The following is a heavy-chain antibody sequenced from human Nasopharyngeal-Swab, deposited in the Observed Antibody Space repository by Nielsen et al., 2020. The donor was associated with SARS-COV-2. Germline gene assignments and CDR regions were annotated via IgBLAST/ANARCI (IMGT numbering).Heavy chain of an antibody. D-gene: IGHD6-19*01. V-gene: IGHV3-48*02. CDR2: IRSGSRTI. CDR3: AGGSGSYGGAYQYYYAMDV. J-gene: IGHJ6*02. Sequence: GGSLRLSCAASGFSFSGCSMNWVCQAPGKGLEWVSYIRSGSRTISYADSVKGRFTISRDNAKNSLYLQMNSLRDEDTAVYYCAGGSGSYGGAYQYYYAMDVWGQGTTVTVSS. CDR1: GFSFSGCS.